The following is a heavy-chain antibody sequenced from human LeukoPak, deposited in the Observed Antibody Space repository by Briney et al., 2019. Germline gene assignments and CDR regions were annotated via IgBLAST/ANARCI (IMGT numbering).Heavy chain of an antibody. CDR3: ARDLAGTIFGVVTPQY. D-gene: IGHD3-3*01. CDR2: INPNSGGT. J-gene: IGHJ4*02. Sequence: ASVKVSCKASGYTFTSYDINWVRQAPGQGLEWMGWINPNSGGTNYAQKFQGRVTMTRDTSISTAYMELSRLRSDDTAVYYCARDLAGTIFGVVTPQYWGQGTLVTVSS. CDR1: GYTFTSYD. V-gene: IGHV1-2*02.